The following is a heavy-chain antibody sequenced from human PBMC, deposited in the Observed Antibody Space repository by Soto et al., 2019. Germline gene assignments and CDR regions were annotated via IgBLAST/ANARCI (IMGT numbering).Heavy chain of an antibody. Sequence: PSATLSLTCTVSGGSITSRSYYCGWIRQRPRKGLEWIGTIYQHETTYYHPSLMCRVAISVDTSKNQFSLNVRSVAAADTVMYYRAGRAGVTQINNYYGAWGPCTLATVSS. D-gene: IGHD1-26*01. V-gene: IGHV4-39*01. J-gene: IGHJ1*01. CDR2: IYQHETT. CDR3: AGRAGVTQINNYYGA. CDR1: GGSITSRSYY.